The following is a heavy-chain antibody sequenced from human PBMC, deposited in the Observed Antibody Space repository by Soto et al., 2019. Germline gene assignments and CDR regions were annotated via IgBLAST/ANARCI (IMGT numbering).Heavy chain of an antibody. CDR2: VNPNTGDA. Sequence: QVRLAQSGAEVKKPGASVKVSCQASGYTFTANFINWVRQAPGQGLEWMGRVNPNTGDADYAREFQGRVTMTTDTSVSTAYMEVTSLTSDDTAVYYCARVFREHSSSYWIDSWGQGTLVTVSS. D-gene: IGHD3-22*01. J-gene: IGHJ4*02. CDR3: ARVFREHSSSYWIDS. V-gene: IGHV1-2*06. CDR1: GYTFTANF.